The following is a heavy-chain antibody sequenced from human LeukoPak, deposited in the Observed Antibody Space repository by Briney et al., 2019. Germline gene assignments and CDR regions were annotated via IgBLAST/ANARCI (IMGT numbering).Heavy chain of an antibody. Sequence: PGGSLRLSCAASGFTFGNYAMSWVRRAPGKGLDWVSAISGPAFTTYYADSVQGRFTISRDNAKNTLYLQMNSLRAEDTALYYCARVARGDYYYYYMDVRGKGTTVTVSS. D-gene: IGHD3-10*01. J-gene: IGHJ6*03. V-gene: IGHV3-23*01. CDR3: ARVARGDYYYYYMDV. CDR1: GFTFGNYA. CDR2: ISGPAFTT.